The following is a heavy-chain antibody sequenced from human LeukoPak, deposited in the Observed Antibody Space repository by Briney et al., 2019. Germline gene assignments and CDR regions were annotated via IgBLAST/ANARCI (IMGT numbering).Heavy chain of an antibody. CDR3: ARVGYCSSTSCYYQYYFDY. J-gene: IGHJ4*02. Sequence: PSETLSLTCTVSGGSISSHYWSWIRQPPGKGLEWIGYIYYSGSTNYNPSHKSRVTISVGTSKNQFSLKLSSVTAADTAVYYCARVGYCSSTSCYYQYYFDYWGQGTLVTVSS. CDR2: IYYSGST. D-gene: IGHD2-2*01. CDR1: GGSISSHY. V-gene: IGHV4-59*11.